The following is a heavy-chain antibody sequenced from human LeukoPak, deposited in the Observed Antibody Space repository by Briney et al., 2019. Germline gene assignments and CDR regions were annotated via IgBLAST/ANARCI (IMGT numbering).Heavy chain of an antibody. V-gene: IGHV3-33*01. CDR3: RVWFGELGGWVDY. CDR2: LWFDGSNK. D-gene: IGHD3-10*01. J-gene: IGHJ4*02. CDR1: GFSFSTYG. Sequence: PGGSLRLSCAASGFSFSTYGMHWVRQAPGKGLQWVAVLWFDGSNKDYADSVKGRFTISRDNSRNTLYLQMNSLRAEDTAVYYCRVWFGELGGWVDYWGQGTLVTVSS.